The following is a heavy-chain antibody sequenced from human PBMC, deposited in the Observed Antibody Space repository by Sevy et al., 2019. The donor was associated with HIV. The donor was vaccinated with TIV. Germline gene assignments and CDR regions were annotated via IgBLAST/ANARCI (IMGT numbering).Heavy chain of an antibody. CDR3: ARVAYYDFWSGYYKVFDY. J-gene: IGHJ4*02. CDR2: INSDGSST. CDR1: GFTFSSYW. V-gene: IGHV3-74*01. Sequence: GGSLRLSCAASGFTFSSYWMHWVRQAPGKGLVWVSRINSDGSSTSYADSVKGRFTISRDNAKNTLYLQMNSLRAEDTAVYYCARVAYYDFWSGYYKVFDYWGQGILVTVSS. D-gene: IGHD3-3*01.